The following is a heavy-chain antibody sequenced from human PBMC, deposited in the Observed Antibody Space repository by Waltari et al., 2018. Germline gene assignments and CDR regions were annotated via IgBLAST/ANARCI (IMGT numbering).Heavy chain of an antibody. J-gene: IGHJ2*01. Sequence: QLQLQESGPGLVKPSETLSLTCTVSGGSISSSSYYWGWSRQPPGKGLAWIGSIYYIGRTYYHPSLKSRVTISVDTSKNQFSLKLSSVTAADTAVYYCARHPAMTIMLWYFDLWGRGTLVTVSS. CDR2: IYYIGRT. CDR3: ARHPAMTIMLWYFDL. D-gene: IGHD2-8*01. V-gene: IGHV4-39*01. CDR1: GGSISSSSYY.